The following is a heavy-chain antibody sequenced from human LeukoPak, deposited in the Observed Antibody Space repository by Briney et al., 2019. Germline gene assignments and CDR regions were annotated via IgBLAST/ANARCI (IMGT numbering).Heavy chain of an antibody. CDR1: GGTFSSYA. Sequence: ASVKVSCKASGGTFSSYAISWVRQAPGQGLEWMGWINPNSGGTNYAQKFQGRVTMTRDTSISTAYMELSRLRSDDTAVYYCAREISTPYCSSTSCSYYFDYWGQGTLVTVSS. CDR3: AREISTPYCSSTSCSYYFDY. CDR2: INPNSGGT. V-gene: IGHV1-2*02. D-gene: IGHD2-2*01. J-gene: IGHJ4*02.